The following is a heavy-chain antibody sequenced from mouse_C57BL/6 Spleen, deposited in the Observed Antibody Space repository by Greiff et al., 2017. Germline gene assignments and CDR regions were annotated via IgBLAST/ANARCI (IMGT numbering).Heavy chain of an antibody. D-gene: IGHD2-1*01. CDR1: GYTFTSYW. Sequence: VKLQQPGTELVKPGASVKLSCKASGYTFTSYWMHWVKQRPGQGLEWIGNINPSNGGTNYNEKFKSKATLTVDKSSSTAYMQLSSLTSEDSAVFYCARSYYGNISYWYFDVWGTGTTVTVSS. V-gene: IGHV1-53*01. CDR3: ARSYYGNISYWYFDV. J-gene: IGHJ1*03. CDR2: INPSNGGT.